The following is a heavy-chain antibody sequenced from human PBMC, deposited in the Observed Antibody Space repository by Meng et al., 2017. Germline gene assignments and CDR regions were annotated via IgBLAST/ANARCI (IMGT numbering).Heavy chain of an antibody. Sequence: GGSLRLSCAASGFTFSSYEMNWVRQAPGKGLEWVSYISSSGSTIYYADSVKGRFTISRDSAKNSLYLQMNSLRAEDTAVYYCARGDGYSYGNLARRLVDYWGQGTLVTVSS. V-gene: IGHV3-48*03. CDR2: ISSSGSTI. J-gene: IGHJ4*02. D-gene: IGHD5-18*01. CDR3: ARGDGYSYGNLARRLVDY. CDR1: GFTFSSYE.